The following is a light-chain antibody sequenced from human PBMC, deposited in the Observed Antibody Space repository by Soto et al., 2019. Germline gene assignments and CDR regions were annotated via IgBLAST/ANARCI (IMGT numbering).Light chain of an antibody. V-gene: IGLV2-14*01. CDR3: ATYTVTGTLI. J-gene: IGLJ2*01. CDR2: EVT. CDR1: SNDVGGYDY. Sequence: QSALTQPASVSGSPGLSITISCTGTSNDVGGYDYVSWYRQYPDRAPRLLIYEVTNRPSGISDRFSGSRSGNTASLTISGLQADDEADYYCATYTVTGTLIFVGGTKLTVL.